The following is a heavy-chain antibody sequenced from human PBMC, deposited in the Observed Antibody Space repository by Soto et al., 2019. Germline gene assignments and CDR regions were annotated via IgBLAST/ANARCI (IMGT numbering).Heavy chain of an antibody. CDR1: GGTFSSYA. CDR3: ARVPKIAAAGTCWFDP. Sequence: ASVNVSCKASGGTFSSYAISWVRQAPGQGLEWMGGIIPIFGAANYAQKFQGRVTITADKSTSTAYMELSSLRSEDTAVYYCARVPKIAAAGTCWFDPWGQGTLVTVSS. J-gene: IGHJ5*02. D-gene: IGHD6-13*01. V-gene: IGHV1-69*06. CDR2: IIPIFGAA.